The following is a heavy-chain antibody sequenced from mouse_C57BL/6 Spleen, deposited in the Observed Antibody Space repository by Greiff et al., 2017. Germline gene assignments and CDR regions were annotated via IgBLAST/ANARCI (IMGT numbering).Heavy chain of an antibody. Sequence: EVQLQASGPELVKPGASVKISCKASGYSFTDYNMNWVKQSNGKSLEWIGVINPNYGTTSYNQKFKGKATLTVDQSSSTAYMQLNSLTSEDSAVYYCASRYYYGSSPYYYAMDYWGQGTSVTVSS. D-gene: IGHD1-1*01. V-gene: IGHV1-39*01. CDR1: GYSFTDYN. J-gene: IGHJ4*01. CDR3: ASRYYYGSSPYYYAMDY. CDR2: INPNYGTT.